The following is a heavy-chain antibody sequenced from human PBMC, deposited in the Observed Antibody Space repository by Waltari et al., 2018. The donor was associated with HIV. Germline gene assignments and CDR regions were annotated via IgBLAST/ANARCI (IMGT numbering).Heavy chain of an antibody. CDR3: AKASLVGATPDY. CDR1: GFTFSSLG. CDR2: IRYDGSNK. D-gene: IGHD1-26*01. Sequence: QVQLVESGGGVVQPGGSLSVSCAASGFTFSSLGMHWVRQAPGKGLEWVAFIRYDGSNKYYADSVKGRFTISRDNSKNTLYLQMNSLGAEDTAVYYCAKASLVGATPDYWGQGTLVTVSS. V-gene: IGHV3-30*02. J-gene: IGHJ4*02.